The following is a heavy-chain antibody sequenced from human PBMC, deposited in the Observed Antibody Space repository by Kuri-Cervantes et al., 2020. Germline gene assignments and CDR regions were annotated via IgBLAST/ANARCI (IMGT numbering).Heavy chain of an antibody. CDR3: VRAGFSQGYNDY. J-gene: IGHJ4*02. D-gene: IGHD5-18*01. CDR2: ISSSSTYI. V-gene: IGHV3-21*01. CDR1: GFTFSSYT. Sequence: GESLKISCAASGFTFSSYTMTWVRQAPGKGLDWVSSISSSSTYIYYADSLKGRFTISRDNAKKSLYLQMNSLRVEDTAVYYCVRAGFSQGYNDYWGQGTLVTVSS.